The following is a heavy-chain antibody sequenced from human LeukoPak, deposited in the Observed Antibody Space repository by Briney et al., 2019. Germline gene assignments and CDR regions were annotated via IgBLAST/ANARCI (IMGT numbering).Heavy chain of an antibody. Sequence: ASVKVSCKVSGYTLTELSMHWVRQAPGKGLEWMGGFDPEDGETIYAQKFQGRVTMTEDTSTDTAYMELSSLRSEDTAVYYCATDLYNWNRLSASRYAFDIWGQGTMATVSS. V-gene: IGHV1-24*01. CDR2: FDPEDGET. D-gene: IGHD1-1*01. J-gene: IGHJ3*02. CDR1: GYTLTELS. CDR3: ATDLYNWNRLSASRYAFDI.